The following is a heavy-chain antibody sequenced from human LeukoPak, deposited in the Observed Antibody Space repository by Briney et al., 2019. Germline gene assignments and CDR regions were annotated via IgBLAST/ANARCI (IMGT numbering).Heavy chain of an antibody. CDR3: AMTRGYSGYVFNY. D-gene: IGHD5-12*01. CDR2: ISGSGGST. CDR1: GFTFSSYA. J-gene: IGHJ4*02. Sequence: HPGGSLRLSCAASGFTFSSYAMSWVRQAPGKGLEWVSAISGSGGSTYYADSVKGRFTISRDNSKNTLYLQMNSLRAEDTAVYYCAMTRGYSGYVFNYWGQGTLVTVSS. V-gene: IGHV3-23*01.